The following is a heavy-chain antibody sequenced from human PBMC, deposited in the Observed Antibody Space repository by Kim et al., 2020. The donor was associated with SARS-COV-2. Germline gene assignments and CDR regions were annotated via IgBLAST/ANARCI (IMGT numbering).Heavy chain of an antibody. Sequence: GGSLRLSCAASGFTISTYWMSWVRQVPGKGLERVANIKQDGSEKYYVASVKGRFTISRDNAKNSLCLQMNSMRAEDTAVYCCARGRVAGTGRYYFDYWGQGTLVTVSS. CDR1: GFTISTYW. D-gene: IGHD6-19*01. J-gene: IGHJ4*02. CDR2: IKQDGSEK. CDR3: ARGRVAGTGRYYFDY. V-gene: IGHV3-7*01.